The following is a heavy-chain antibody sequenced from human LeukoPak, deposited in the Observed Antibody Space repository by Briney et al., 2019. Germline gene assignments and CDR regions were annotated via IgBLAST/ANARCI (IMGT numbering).Heavy chain of an antibody. J-gene: IGHJ6*04. CDR3: AELGITMIGGV. CDR2: ISYDGSNK. V-gene: IGHV3-30*18. Sequence: GGSLRLSCSASGFIFNTFGMNWVRQAPGKGLEWVAVISYDGSNKYYADSVKGRFTISRDNSKNTLYLQMNSLRAEDTAVYYCAELGITMIGGVWGKGTTVTISS. CDR1: GFIFNTFG. D-gene: IGHD3-10*02.